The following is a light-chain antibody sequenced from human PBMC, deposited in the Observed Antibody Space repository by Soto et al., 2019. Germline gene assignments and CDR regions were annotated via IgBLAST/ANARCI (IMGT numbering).Light chain of an antibody. V-gene: IGKV1-17*01. J-gene: IGKJ1*01. CDR2: AAS. Sequence: DIQMTQSPSSLSASVVDRVTITCRASQGIRNDLGWYQQRQGKAPKRLIYAASSLHIGVPSRFSGSRSGTEFTLTISSLPLEDFATYYCLQDNSYPWTFGQGTKVEIK. CDR3: LQDNSYPWT. CDR1: QGIRND.